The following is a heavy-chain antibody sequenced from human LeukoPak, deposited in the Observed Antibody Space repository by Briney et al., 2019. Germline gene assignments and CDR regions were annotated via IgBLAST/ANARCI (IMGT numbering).Heavy chain of an antibody. V-gene: IGHV3-30*12. J-gene: IGHJ3*02. CDR2: ISYDGSNK. CDR1: GFTFSSYG. Sequence: QTGGSLRLSCAASGFTFSSYGMHWVRQAPGKGLEWVAVISYDGSNKYYADSVKGRFTISRDNSKNTLYLQMNSLRAEDTAVYYCARDLDYEGAFDIWGQGTMVTVSS. D-gene: IGHD3-16*01. CDR3: ARDLDYEGAFDI.